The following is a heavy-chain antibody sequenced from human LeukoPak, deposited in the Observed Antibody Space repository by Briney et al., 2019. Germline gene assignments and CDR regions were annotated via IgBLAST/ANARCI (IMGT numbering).Heavy chain of an antibody. V-gene: IGHV3-30*04. CDR3: ARDRGVEDNVVMVYDGALDI. CDR1: GFTFSSYA. J-gene: IGHJ3*02. CDR2: ISHDGSYA. Sequence: PGGSLRLSCAASGFTFSSYAIHWVRQAPGKGLEWVGVISHDGSYAFNPQSVKGRFTISRDNSKNTVFLQMNTLRGEDTAVYYCARDRGVEDNVVMVYDGALDIWGQGTVVTVSS. D-gene: IGHD2-8*01.